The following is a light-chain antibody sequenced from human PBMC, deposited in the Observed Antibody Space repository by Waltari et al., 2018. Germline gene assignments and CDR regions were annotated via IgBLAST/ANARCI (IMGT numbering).Light chain of an antibody. CDR1: QRVGTY. CDR3: QQRSDWLYT. CDR2: DAS. Sequence: EVVLTQSPATLSLSPGEGAPLSCRASQRVGTYLAWFQQKPGQPPRLLIYDASNRATGIPPRFSGRGSGTYFTLTISYLEPEDFAVYYCQQRSDWLYTFGQGTKLEMK. V-gene: IGKV3-11*01. J-gene: IGKJ2*01.